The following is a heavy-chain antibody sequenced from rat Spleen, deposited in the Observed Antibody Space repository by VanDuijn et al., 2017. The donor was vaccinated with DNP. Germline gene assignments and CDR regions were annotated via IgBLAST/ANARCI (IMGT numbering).Heavy chain of an antibody. Sequence: EVRLQESGPGLVRPSLSLSLTCSVTGYSITTNYWGWIRKFPGNTMEGIGHIHLRGSTNYNPSLKSPVSINRDPSKNQFFLQLNSVTTEDTATYYCARLRLEWEVRAMDAWGQGTSVTVSS. V-gene: IGHV3-1*01. CDR2: IHLRGST. CDR1: GYSITTNY. D-gene: IGHD1-1*01. J-gene: IGHJ4*01. CDR3: ARLRLEWEVRAMDA.